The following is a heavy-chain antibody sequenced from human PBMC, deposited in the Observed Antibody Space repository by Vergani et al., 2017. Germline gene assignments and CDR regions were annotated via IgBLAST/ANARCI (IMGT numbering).Heavy chain of an antibody. CDR1: GYTFSNYY. D-gene: IGHD3-9*01. CDR3: ARGDYVILTGYRY. Sequence: QVQVVQSGAAVKKSGASVKVSCKTSGYTFSNYYMHWVRQAPGQGLEWMGLINPSGGHTNYAQKFQGRVTMTRDTSTSTVYMELSSLRSEDTAIYYCARGDYVILTGYRYWGQGTLVTVSA. J-gene: IGHJ4*02. CDR2: INPSGGHT. V-gene: IGHV1-46*03.